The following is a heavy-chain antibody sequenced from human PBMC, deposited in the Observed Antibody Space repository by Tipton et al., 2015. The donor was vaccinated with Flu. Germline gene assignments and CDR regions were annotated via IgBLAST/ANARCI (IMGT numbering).Heavy chain of an antibody. CDR3: ARGGLAPGHF. CDR2: IKQDGSKI. D-gene: IGHD3-3*02. J-gene: IGHJ4*02. V-gene: IGHV3-7*01. CDR1: GFIFSDYW. Sequence: LSLTCAASGFIFSDYWMIWFRQAPGKGLEWVANIKQDGSKIYYVNSVRGRFTISRDNARNSLYLQMNVLRAEDTAVYYCARGGLAPGHFWGQGTLVTVSS.